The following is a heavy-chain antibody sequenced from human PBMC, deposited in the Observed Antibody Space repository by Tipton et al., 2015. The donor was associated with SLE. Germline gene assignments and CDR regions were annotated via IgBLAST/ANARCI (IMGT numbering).Heavy chain of an antibody. D-gene: IGHD5-24*01. Sequence: LRLSCTVSGGSISSGGYYWSWIRQHPGKGLEWIGYIYYSGSTYYNPSLKSRVTISVDTSKNQFSLKLSSVTAADTAVYYCAIFSRDGYNPEDYWGQGTLVTVSS. V-gene: IGHV4-31*03. CDR2: IYYSGST. CDR1: GGSISSGGYY. J-gene: IGHJ4*02. CDR3: AIFSRDGYNPEDY.